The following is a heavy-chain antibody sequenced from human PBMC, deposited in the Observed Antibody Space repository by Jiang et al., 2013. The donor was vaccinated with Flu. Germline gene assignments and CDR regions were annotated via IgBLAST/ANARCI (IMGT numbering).Heavy chain of an antibody. D-gene: IGHD2-2*02. J-gene: IGHJ5*02. CDR3: ARDSHCSSTSCYSFGFDP. Sequence: LLKPSETLSLTCTVSGGSVSSGSYYWSWIRQPPGKGLEWIGYIYYSGSTNYNPSLKSRVTISVDTSKNQFSLKLSSVTAADTAVYYCARDSHCSSTSCYSFGFDPWGQGTLVTVSS. CDR2: IYYSGST. V-gene: IGHV4-61*01. CDR1: GGSVSSGSYY.